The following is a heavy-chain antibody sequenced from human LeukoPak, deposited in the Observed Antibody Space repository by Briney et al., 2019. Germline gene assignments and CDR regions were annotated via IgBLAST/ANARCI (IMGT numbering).Heavy chain of an antibody. V-gene: IGHV1-8*01. J-gene: IGHJ6*02. CDR1: GYTFTSYD. Sequence: ASVKVSCKASGYTFTSYDINWVRQATGQGLEWMGWMNPNSGNTGYAQKFQGRVTMTRNTSISTAYMELSSLRSGDTAVYYCARTGKNDFWSGYSYYYYYGMDVWGQGTTVTVSS. CDR3: ARTGKNDFWSGYSYYYYYGMDV. D-gene: IGHD3-3*01. CDR2: MNPNSGNT.